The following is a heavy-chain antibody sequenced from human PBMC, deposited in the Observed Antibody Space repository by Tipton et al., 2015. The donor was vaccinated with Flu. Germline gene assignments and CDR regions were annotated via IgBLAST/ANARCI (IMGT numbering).Heavy chain of an antibody. CDR1: GGSISSSSYY. CDR2: IYYSGST. J-gene: IGHJ4*02. CDR3: ARHALLEVVTSYFDY. Sequence: TLSLTCTVSGGSISSSSYYWGWIRQPPGKGLEWIGSIYYSGSTYYNPSLKSRVTISVNTSKNQFSLKLSSVTAADTAVYYCARHALLEVVTSYFDYWGQGTLVTVSS. D-gene: IGHD3-22*01. V-gene: IGHV4-39*01.